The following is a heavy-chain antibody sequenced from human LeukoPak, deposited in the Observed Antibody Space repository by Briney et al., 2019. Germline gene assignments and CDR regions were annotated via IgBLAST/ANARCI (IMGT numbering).Heavy chain of an antibody. D-gene: IGHD1-26*01. Sequence: SETLSLTCTVSGGSISSSSYYWGWIRQPPGKGLEWIGSIYYSGSTYYNPSLKSRVTISVDTSKNQFSLKLSSVTAADTAVYYCATYSGSPGWRVDYWGQGTLVTVSS. J-gene: IGHJ4*02. CDR1: GGSISSSSYY. V-gene: IGHV4-39*01. CDR2: IYYSGST. CDR3: ATYSGSPGWRVDY.